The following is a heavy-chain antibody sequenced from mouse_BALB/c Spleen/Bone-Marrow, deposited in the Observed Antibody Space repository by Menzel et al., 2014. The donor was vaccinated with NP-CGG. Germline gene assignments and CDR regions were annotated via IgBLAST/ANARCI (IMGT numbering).Heavy chain of an antibody. J-gene: IGHJ1*01. CDR1: GYTFTSYW. CDR2: IYPSDSYA. V-gene: IGHV1-69*02. CDR3: SRGRCDAFAWYFDV. Sequence: QVQLQQSGAELVRPGASVKLSCKASGYTFTSYWINWVKQRPGQGLEWIGNIYPSDSYANYNQEFKDKATLTVDKSSSTAYMQLSSPTSEASAVYYCSRGRCDAFAWYFDVWGAGTTVTVSS.